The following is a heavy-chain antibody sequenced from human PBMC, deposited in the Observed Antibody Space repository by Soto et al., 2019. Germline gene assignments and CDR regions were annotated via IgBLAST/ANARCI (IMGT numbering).Heavy chain of an antibody. J-gene: IGHJ5*02. CDR2: MSPNSGNT. V-gene: IGHV1-8*01. CDR1: GYTFTSYD. CDR3: AGGAKYGAHSRWFDP. Sequence: QVQLVQSGAEVRKPGASVKVSCKASGYTFTSYDINWVRQATGQGLEYLGWMSPNSGNTGYVQKFQGRVTMXXDXSXNTAYMELSSLRSDDTAVYFCAGGAKYGAHSRWFDPWVRRALVTVS. D-gene: IGHD4-17*01.